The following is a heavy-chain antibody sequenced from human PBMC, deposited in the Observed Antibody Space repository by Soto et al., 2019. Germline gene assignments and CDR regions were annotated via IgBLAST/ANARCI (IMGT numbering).Heavy chain of an antibody. CDR1: GITFSTYA. Sequence: ASVKVSCKASGITFSTYAIHWVRQAPGQSLEWMGWINTGNGNTRYSQNFQGRVTLTRDTSASTAYMDLSSLRSEDTSIYYCARAINGYVTWGQGTLVTVSS. CDR2: INTGNGNT. D-gene: IGHD5-12*01. CDR3: ARAINGYVT. J-gene: IGHJ5*02. V-gene: IGHV1-3*04.